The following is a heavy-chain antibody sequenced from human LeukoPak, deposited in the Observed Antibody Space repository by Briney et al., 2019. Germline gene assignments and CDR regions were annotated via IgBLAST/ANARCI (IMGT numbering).Heavy chain of an antibody. D-gene: IGHD1-26*01. V-gene: IGHV1-2*02. CDR1: GYTFTSYD. CDR2: INPNSGGT. J-gene: IGHJ3*02. Sequence: ASVKVSCKASGYTFTSYDINWVRQATGQGLEWMGWINPNSGGTNYAQKFQGRVTMTRDTSISTAYMELSRLRSDDTAVYYCARVRYSGSYFGAFDIWGQGTMVTVSS. CDR3: ARVRYSGSYFGAFDI.